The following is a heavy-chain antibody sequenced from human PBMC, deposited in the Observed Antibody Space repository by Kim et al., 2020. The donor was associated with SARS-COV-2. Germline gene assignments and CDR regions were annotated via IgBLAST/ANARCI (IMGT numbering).Heavy chain of an antibody. Sequence: SETLSLTCAVYGVSFSGYYWRWIRQPPGKGLEWVGEINLSGSTNYNPSLKSRVTISVDTSKNQFSLKLSSVTAADTAVNYCARGPGDGSSWYGARSWVDPWGQGALVTVSS. V-gene: IGHV4-34*01. CDR2: INLSGST. CDR1: GVSFSGYY. D-gene: IGHD6-13*01. J-gene: IGHJ5*02. CDR3: ARGPGDGSSWYGARSWVDP.